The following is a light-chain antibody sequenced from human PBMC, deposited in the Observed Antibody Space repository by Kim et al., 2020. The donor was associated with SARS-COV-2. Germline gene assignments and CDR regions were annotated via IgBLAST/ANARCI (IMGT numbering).Light chain of an antibody. CDR1: QDILNS. CDR2: DAS. J-gene: IGKJ4*01. V-gene: IGKV1-33*01. CDR3: QQHAHLPPT. Sequence: DIQMTQSPSSLSASLGDTVTITCQASQDILNSLIWYQQKPGKAPTFLIYDASTLDTGVPSRYSGTGSGTKFTFTITSLQPEDIGTYYCQQHAHLPPTFGGGTKVDIK.